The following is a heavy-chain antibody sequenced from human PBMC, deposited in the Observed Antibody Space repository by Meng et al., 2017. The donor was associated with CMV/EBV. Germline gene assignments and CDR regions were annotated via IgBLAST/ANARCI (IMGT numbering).Heavy chain of an antibody. J-gene: IGHJ4*02. Sequence: GESLKISCAASGFTVSSSYMNWVRQAPGKGPEWVSIIYASGTAYYADSVKGRFTISRDNLKNTLYLQMGSLRAEDTAVYYCARDRGELMYYFDYWGQGTLVTVSS. CDR2: IYASGTA. CDR1: GFTVSSSY. CDR3: ARDRGELMYYFDY. V-gene: IGHV3-53*01. D-gene: IGHD1-26*01.